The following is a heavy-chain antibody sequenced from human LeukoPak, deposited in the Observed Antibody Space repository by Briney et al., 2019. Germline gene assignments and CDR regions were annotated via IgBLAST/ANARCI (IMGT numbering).Heavy chain of an antibody. CDR1: GFTFSSYA. CDR2: ISGSGGST. D-gene: IGHD6-13*01. Sequence: GGSLTLSCAASGFTFSSYAMSWVRQAPGKGLEWVSAISGSGGSTYNSDSVKERFTRSRDNSKSTLYLQRNRLRTEVREVYFCATRIASRWGEGPLLTLSS. V-gene: IGHV3-23*01. CDR3: ATRIASR. J-gene: IGHJ4*02.